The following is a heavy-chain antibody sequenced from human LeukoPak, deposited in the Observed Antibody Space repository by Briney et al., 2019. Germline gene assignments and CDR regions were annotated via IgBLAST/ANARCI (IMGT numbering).Heavy chain of an antibody. CDR2: ISNSGDFI. Sequence: GGSLRLSCAVSGFTFSSYAMSWVRQAPGKGLDWVAIISNSGDFIYYADVVKGRFTISRDNSKNTLYLQMNSLRAEDTAVYYCARSSGRDGYNFGFDYWGQGTLVTVSS. CDR3: ARSSGRDGYNFGFDY. D-gene: IGHD5-24*01. V-gene: IGHV3-23*01. J-gene: IGHJ4*02. CDR1: GFTFSSYA.